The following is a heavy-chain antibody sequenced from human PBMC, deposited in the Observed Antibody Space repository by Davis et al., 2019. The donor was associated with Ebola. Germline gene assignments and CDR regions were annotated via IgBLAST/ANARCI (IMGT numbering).Heavy chain of an antibody. V-gene: IGHV3-30*18. J-gene: IGHJ6*02. Sequence: PGGSLRLSCAASGFTFSSYGMHWVRQAPGKGLEWVAVISYDGSNKYYADSVKGRFTISRDNSKNTLYLQMNSLRAEDTAVYYCAKVSSSGAFYYYYYGMDVWGQGTTVTVSS. CDR3: AKVSSSGAFYYYYYGMDV. CDR1: GFTFSSYG. D-gene: IGHD6-6*01. CDR2: ISYDGSNK.